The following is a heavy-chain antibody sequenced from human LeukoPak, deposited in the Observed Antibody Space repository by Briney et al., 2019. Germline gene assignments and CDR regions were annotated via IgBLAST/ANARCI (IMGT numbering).Heavy chain of an antibody. CDR1: AFMFADYA. Sequence: GGSLRLSCAASAFMFADYAFHWVRQGPGKGLEWVSLISADGTGRQYADSVKGRFNISRDNSKNSLYLQMNSLRAEDTAVYYCARRIGCSAGSCYTEYFDYWGQGTLVTVSS. V-gene: IGHV3-43*02. J-gene: IGHJ4*02. CDR2: ISADGTGR. D-gene: IGHD2-15*01. CDR3: ARRIGCSAGSCYTEYFDY.